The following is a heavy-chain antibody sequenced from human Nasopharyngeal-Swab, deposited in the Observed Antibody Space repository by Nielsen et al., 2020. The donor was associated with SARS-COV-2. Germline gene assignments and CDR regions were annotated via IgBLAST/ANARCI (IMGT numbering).Heavy chain of an antibody. CDR1: GGSISSYY. V-gene: IGHV4-34*01. CDR2: INHSGSI. CDR3: ARGRFTVHKYYYYYYGMDV. J-gene: IGHJ6*02. Sequence: SETLSLTCTVSGGSISSYYWSWIRQPPGKGLEWIGEINHSGSINYNPSLKSRVTISVDTSKNQFSLKLSSVTAADTAVYYCARGRFTVHKYYYYYYGMDVWGQGTTVTVSS. D-gene: IGHD4-17*01.